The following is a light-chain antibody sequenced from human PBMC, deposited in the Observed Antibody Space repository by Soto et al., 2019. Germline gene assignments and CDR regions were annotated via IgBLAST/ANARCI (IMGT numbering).Light chain of an antibody. V-gene: IGLV1-44*01. CDR2: TNN. Sequence: QSVLTQAPSASGTPGQRVTIYCSGSSSNIGSNTVNWYQQLPGTAPKLLIFTNNQRPSGVPDRFSGSKSGTSGSLAISGLQSEDEADYYCAAWDDSLNGYVFGAGTKLTVL. CDR3: AAWDDSLNGYV. CDR1: SSNIGSNT. J-gene: IGLJ1*01.